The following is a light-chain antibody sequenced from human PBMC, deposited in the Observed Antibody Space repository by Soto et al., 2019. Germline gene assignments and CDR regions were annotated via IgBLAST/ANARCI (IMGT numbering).Light chain of an antibody. CDR3: QQYVTSPIT. CDR2: GAS. Sequence: EIVLTQSPGTLSLSPGERATLSCRASQSVSTKLAWYQQKPGQTPRLLIYGASSRATGIPDRFSGSGSGTDFTLTISRLEPEDFAVYYCQQYVTSPITFGQGTRLET. J-gene: IGKJ5*01. V-gene: IGKV3-20*01. CDR1: QSVSTK.